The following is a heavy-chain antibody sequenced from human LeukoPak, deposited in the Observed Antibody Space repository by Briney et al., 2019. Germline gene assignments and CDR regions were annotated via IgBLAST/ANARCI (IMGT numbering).Heavy chain of an antibody. CDR2: INHTGST. J-gene: IGHJ4*02. CDR3: ARGPDCSGGSCTDRSIDY. D-gene: IGHD2-15*01. V-gene: IGHV4-34*01. CDR1: GGSFSGYY. Sequence: SETLSLTCAVYGGSFSGYYWTWIRQPPGKGLEWIGEINHTGSTNYNPSLKSRVFISLDTSQNQFSLKVTSVTAAETAVYYCARGPDCSGGSCTDRSIDYWGQGTLVTVSS.